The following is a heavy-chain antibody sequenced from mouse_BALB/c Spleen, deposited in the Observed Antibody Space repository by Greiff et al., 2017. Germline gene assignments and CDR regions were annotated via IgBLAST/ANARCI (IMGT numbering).Heavy chain of an antibody. CDR2: ISSGGSYT. Sequence: EVQLVESGGDLVKPGGSLKLSCAASGFTFSSYGMSWVRQTSDKRLEWVATISSGGSYTYYPDSVKGRFTISRDNAKNTLYLQMSSLKSEDTAMYYCARHPTTMIPPWYFDVWGAGTTVTVSS. J-gene: IGHJ1*01. V-gene: IGHV5-6*01. D-gene: IGHD2-4*01. CDR1: GFTFSSYG. CDR3: ARHPTTMIPPWYFDV.